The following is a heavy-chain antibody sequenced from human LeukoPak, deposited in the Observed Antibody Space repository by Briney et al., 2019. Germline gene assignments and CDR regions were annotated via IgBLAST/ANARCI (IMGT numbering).Heavy chain of an antibody. V-gene: IGHV4-59*01. Sequence: SETLSLTCTVSGGSLSSYYWSWIRQPPGKGLEWIGYIYYSGSTNYNPSLKSRVTISVDTSKNQFSLKLSSVTAADTAVYYCGCGSRGSADDAFDIWGQGTKVTVSS. CDR2: IYYSGST. J-gene: IGHJ3*02. CDR1: GGSLSSYY. D-gene: IGHD2-21*01. CDR3: GCGSRGSADDAFDI.